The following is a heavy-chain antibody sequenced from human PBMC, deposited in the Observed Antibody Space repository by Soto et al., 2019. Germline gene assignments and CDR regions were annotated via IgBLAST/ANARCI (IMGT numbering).Heavy chain of an antibody. CDR2: IKHDGSET. CDR3: AREKRANGVFDY. V-gene: IGHV3-7*01. D-gene: IGHD4-17*01. CDR1: GFPFSNYW. J-gene: IGHJ4*02. Sequence: GGSLRLSCEASGFPFSNYWMAWVRQTPGGGLEWLANIKHDGSETYFLGSVNGRFTISRDNTKNSVFLQMGSLTVEDTAVYYCAREKRANGVFDYWGQGTLVTVSS.